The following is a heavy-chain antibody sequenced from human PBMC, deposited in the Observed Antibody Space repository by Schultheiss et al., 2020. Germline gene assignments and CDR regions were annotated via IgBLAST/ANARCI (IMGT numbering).Heavy chain of an antibody. CDR2: TDSSGSII. D-gene: IGHD1-14*01. J-gene: IGHJ4*02. CDR3: ARVGITSRPTKIPYYFDF. Sequence: GSLRLSCAASGFTLSDYYMTLIRQAPGRGPEWVSYTDSSGSIIYYAESVKGRFTISSDNAKSSLYLQMNSLRAEDTAVYYCARVGITSRPTKIPYYFDFWGRGTLVTVSS. V-gene: IGHV3-11*01. CDR1: GFTLSDYY.